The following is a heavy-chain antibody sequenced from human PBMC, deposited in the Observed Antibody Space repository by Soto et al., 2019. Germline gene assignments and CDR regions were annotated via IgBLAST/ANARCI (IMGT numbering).Heavy chain of an antibody. Sequence: GGSLRLSCAASGFTFSSYWMHWVRQAPGKGLVWVSRINSDGSITGYADSVKGRFTIPRDNAKNTLYLQMNSLRTEDTAVYYCARDPPNCSSTSCLSFDYWGQGTLVTVSS. CDR2: INSDGSIT. D-gene: IGHD2-2*01. J-gene: IGHJ4*02. CDR3: ARDPPNCSSTSCLSFDY. V-gene: IGHV3-74*01. CDR1: GFTFSSYW.